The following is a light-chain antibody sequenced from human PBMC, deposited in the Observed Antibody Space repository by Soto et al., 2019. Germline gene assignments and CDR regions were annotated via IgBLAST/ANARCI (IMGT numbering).Light chain of an antibody. V-gene: IGKV1-39*01. J-gene: IGKJ1*01. CDR1: HNIVTY. CDR2: EAS. CDR3: QQRSYWPWT. Sequence: DIHMAQSPPSLSASVGDRVTITCRASHNIVTYLNWYQQKAGKAPSLLIYEASHLQSGVPFRFFGSGSGTDFTLTIDNLQHEDSALFYCQQRSYWPWTFGQGTKVEIK.